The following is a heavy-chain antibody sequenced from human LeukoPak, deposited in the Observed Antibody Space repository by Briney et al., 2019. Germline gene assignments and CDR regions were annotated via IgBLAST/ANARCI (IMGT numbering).Heavy chain of an antibody. CDR3: ARAGNNWSFDY. Sequence: SETLSLTCTVSGASISSYYWSWIRQPPGKGLEWIGFIYYTGSTNYNPSLESRVTMAVDTSKNQFSLKVSSVTAADTAVYYCARAGNNWSFDYWGQGTLVTVSS. V-gene: IGHV4-59*01. CDR2: IYYTGST. CDR1: GASISSYY. D-gene: IGHD1-1*01. J-gene: IGHJ4*02.